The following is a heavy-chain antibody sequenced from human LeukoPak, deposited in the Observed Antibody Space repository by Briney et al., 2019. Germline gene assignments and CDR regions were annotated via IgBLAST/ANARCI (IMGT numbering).Heavy chain of an antibody. CDR1: GYTFTSYG. V-gene: IGHV1-18*01. CDR3: ARDIVLMVYGSGRWFDP. Sequence: ASVKVSCKASGYTFTSYGISWVRQAPGQGLEWMGWISAYNGNTNYAQKLQGRVTMTTDTSTSTPYMELRSLRSDDTAVYYCARDIVLMVYGSGRWFDPWGQGTLVTVSS. J-gene: IGHJ5*02. D-gene: IGHD2-8*01. CDR2: ISAYNGNT.